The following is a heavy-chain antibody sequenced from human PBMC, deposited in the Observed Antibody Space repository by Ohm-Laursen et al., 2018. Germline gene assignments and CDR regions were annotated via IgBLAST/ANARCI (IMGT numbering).Heavy chain of an antibody. CDR1: GFTFSSYS. CDR3: ARTFRDYYYYGMDV. J-gene: IGHJ6*02. CDR2: IYSGGST. Sequence: SLRLSCAASGFTFSSYSMNWVRQAPGKGLEWVSVIYSGGSTYYADSVKGRFTISRDNSKNTLYLQMNSLRAEDTAVYYCARTFRDYYYYGMDVWGQGTTVTVSS. D-gene: IGHD3-10*01. V-gene: IGHV3-66*01.